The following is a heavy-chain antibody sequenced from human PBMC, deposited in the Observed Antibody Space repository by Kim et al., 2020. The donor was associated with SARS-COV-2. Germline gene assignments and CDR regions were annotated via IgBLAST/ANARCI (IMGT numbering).Heavy chain of an antibody. Sequence: GGSLRLSCAASGFTFSSYAMSWVRQAPGKGLEWVSAISGSGGSTYYADSVKGRFTISRDNSKNTLYLQMNSLRAEDTAVYYCAKEGYSYGYPLYYCDYWGRGTLVRVPT. CDR3: AKEGYSYGYPLYYCDY. V-gene: IGHV3-23*01. J-gene: IGHJ4*02. CDR1: GFTFSSYA. CDR2: ISGSGGST. D-gene: IGHD5-18*01.